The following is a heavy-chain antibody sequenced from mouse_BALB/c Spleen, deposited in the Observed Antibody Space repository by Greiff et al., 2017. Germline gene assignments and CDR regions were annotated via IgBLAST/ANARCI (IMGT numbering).Heavy chain of an antibody. Sequence: EVHLVESGPELVKPGASVKMSCKASGYTFTDYYMDWVKQSHGESFEWIGRVNPYNGGTSYNQKFKGKATLTVDKSSSTAYMELNSLTSEDSAVYYCARFTTVVADYWGQGTSVTVSS. CDR1: GYTFTDYY. J-gene: IGHJ4*01. CDR3: ARFTTVVADY. V-gene: IGHV1-19*01. D-gene: IGHD1-1*01. CDR2: VNPYNGGT.